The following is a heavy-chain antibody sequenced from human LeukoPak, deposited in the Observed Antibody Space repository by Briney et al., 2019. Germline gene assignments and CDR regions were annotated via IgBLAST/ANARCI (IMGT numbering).Heavy chain of an antibody. J-gene: IGHJ6*02. CDR3: ARPLYGDYYYYGMDV. CDR1: GFTFSSYA. V-gene: IGHV3-30*04. D-gene: IGHD4-17*01. CDR2: ISYDGSNK. Sequence: GGSLRLSCAASGFTFSSYAMHWVRHAPGKGLEWVAVISYDGSNKYYADSVKGRFTISRDNSKNTLYLQMNSLRAEDTAVYYCARPLYGDYYYYGMDVWGQGTTVTVSS.